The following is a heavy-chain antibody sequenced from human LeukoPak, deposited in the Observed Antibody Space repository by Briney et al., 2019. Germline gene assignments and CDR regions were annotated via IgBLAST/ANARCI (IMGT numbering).Heavy chain of an antibody. J-gene: IGHJ4*02. CDR1: GFTFDDYA. CDR3: AKGGTYYYDSSGYS. D-gene: IGHD3-22*01. CDR2: ISWNSGSI. V-gene: IGHV3-9*03. Sequence: GRSLRLSCAASGFTFDDYAMRWVRQAPGKGLEWVSGISWNSGSIGYADSVKGRFTISRDNAKNSLYLQMNSLRAEDMALYYCAKGGTYYYDSSGYSWGQGTLVTVSS.